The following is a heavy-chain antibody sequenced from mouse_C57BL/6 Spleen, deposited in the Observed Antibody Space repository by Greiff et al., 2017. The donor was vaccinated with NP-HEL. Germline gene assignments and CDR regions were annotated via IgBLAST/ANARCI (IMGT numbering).Heavy chain of an antibody. D-gene: IGHD2-1*01. Sequence: VQLQQPGAEVVKPGASVKLSCKASGYTFTNYWMHWVKQRPGRGLEWIGRIDPNSGGPKYNEKFKSKATLTVDKPTSTAYMKLSSLTSEDSAVYYCARNYYGNYGFAYWGQGTLVTVSA. V-gene: IGHV1-72*01. CDR1: GYTFTNYW. CDR2: IDPNSGGP. CDR3: ARNYYGNYGFAY. J-gene: IGHJ3*01.